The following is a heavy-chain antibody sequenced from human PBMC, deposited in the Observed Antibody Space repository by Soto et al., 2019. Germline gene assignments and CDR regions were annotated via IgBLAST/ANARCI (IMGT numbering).Heavy chain of an antibody. J-gene: IGHJ4*02. CDR2: IIPIFGTA. D-gene: IGHD6-6*01. Sequence: QVQLVQSGAEVKKPGSSVKVSCKASGGTFSSYAISWVRQAPGQGLEWMGGIIPIFGTANYAQKFQGRVTITADESTSTADMELSSLRSEDTAVYYCAREPIEYSSSSTVHYFDYWGQGTLVTVSS. CDR1: GGTFSSYA. V-gene: IGHV1-69*01. CDR3: AREPIEYSSSSTVHYFDY.